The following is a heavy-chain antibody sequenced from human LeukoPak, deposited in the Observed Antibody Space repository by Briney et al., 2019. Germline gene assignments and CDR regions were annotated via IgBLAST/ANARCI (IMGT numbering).Heavy chain of an antibody. CDR3: AREMRSSKALDY. V-gene: IGHV1-46*01. CDR1: GYMFTVYY. D-gene: IGHD2/OR15-2a*01. J-gene: IGHJ4*02. CDR2: ISPTGGTT. Sequence: ASVKVSCKTSGYMFTVYYLHWVRQAPGQGLEWMGMISPTGGTTRCSQKYQGRITMTRDMSTSTVYMDLSSLRSEDTAVYYCAREMRSSKALDYWGQGTLVTVSS.